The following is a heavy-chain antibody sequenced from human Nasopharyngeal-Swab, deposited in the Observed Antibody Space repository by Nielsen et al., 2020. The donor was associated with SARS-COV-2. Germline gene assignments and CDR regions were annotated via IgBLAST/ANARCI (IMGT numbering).Heavy chain of an antibody. D-gene: IGHD3-22*01. J-gene: IGHJ3*02. Sequence: SVKVSCKASGGTFSSYAISWVRQAPGQGLEWKGGIIPIFGTANYAQKFQGRVTITADESTSTAYMELSSLRSEDTAVYYCARVAHYYDSSGYPYAFDIWGQGTMVTVSS. CDR2: IIPIFGTA. CDR1: GGTFSSYA. CDR3: ARVAHYYDSSGYPYAFDI. V-gene: IGHV1-69*13.